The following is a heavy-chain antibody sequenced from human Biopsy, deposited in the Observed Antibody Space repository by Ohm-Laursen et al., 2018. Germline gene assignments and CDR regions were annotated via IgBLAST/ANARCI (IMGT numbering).Heavy chain of an antibody. V-gene: IGHV4-59*08. CDR1: GVSISGSS. CDR3: AKHGSGWTGDDAFHI. D-gene: IGHD6-19*01. J-gene: IGHJ3*02. CDR2: ISYSRDT. Sequence: TLSLTCTVSGVSISGSSWSWIRQAPGKGLEWIGYISYSRDTNYNPSLKSRITISVDTSKNQFSLKLTSVTAADTAVYYCAKHGSGWTGDDAFHIWGQGTMVTVSS.